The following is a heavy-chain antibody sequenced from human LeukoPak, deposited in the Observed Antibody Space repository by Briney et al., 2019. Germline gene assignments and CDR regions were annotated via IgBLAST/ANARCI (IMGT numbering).Heavy chain of an antibody. J-gene: IGHJ4*02. Sequence: SETLPLTCTVSGGSINSYYWSWIRQPPGKGLEWIGYIYYSGSTNYNPSLKSRVTISVDTSKNQFSLKLNSVTAADTAVYYCARDGGGYSSSIYFDYWGQGALVTVSS. CDR2: IYYSGST. D-gene: IGHD6-6*01. V-gene: IGHV4-59*01. CDR1: GGSINSYY. CDR3: ARDGGGYSSSIYFDY.